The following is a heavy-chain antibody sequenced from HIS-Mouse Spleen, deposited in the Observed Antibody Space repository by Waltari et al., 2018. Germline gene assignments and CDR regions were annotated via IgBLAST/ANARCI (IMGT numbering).Heavy chain of an antibody. D-gene: IGHD6-25*01. V-gene: IGHV1-2*02. J-gene: IGHJ3*02. Sequence: QVQLVQSGAEVKKPGASVKVSCKASGYTFTGYYMHWVRQAPGKGLEWWGWFNPTRGGTNQSRKFQAMVTMTRDTSISTAYMELSRLRSDDTAVYYCALGLSSGAFDIWGQGTMVTVSS. CDR3: ALGLSSGAFDI. CDR2: FNPTRGGT. CDR1: GYTFTGYY.